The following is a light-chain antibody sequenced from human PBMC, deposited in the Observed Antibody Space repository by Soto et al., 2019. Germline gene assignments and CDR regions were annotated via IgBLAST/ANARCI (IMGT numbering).Light chain of an antibody. CDR1: SSNIGTNY. CDR2: RND. J-gene: IGLJ1*01. CDR3: SSYTDSSNYV. V-gene: IGLV1-47*01. Sequence: QSVLTQPPSTSGTPGQRVTISCSGSSSNIGTNYVYWYQQFPGTAPKLLIYRNDQRPSGVPDRFSGSKSGTSASLAISGLRSEDEADYYCSSYTDSSNYVFGTGTKLTVL.